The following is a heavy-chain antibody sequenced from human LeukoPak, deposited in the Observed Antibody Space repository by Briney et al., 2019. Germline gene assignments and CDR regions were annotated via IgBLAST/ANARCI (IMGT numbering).Heavy chain of an antibody. Sequence: GGSLRLSCAASGFAFNMYTMYWVRQAPGKGLEWVSSISSSTTYIYYADSVKGRFTISRDNVMNSLSLQMNSLRAEDTAVYYCARVDNYGGNPPDYWGQGTLVTVSS. CDR2: ISSSTTYI. V-gene: IGHV3-21*01. CDR3: ARVDNYGGNPPDY. CDR1: GFAFNMYT. D-gene: IGHD4-23*01. J-gene: IGHJ4*02.